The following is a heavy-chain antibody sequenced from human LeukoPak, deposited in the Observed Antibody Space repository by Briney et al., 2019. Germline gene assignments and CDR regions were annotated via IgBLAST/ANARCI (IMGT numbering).Heavy chain of an antibody. CDR2: ISASGDGT. CDR1: GFTFNTYA. V-gene: IGHV3-23*01. D-gene: IGHD1-14*01. Sequence: GGSLRLSCAASGFTFNTYAMSWVRQAPGKGLEWVSSISASGDGTYYADSVKGRFTISRDNSENTVYLQMNSLRAEDTAIYYCAKDWSGSDYFDYWGQGTLVTVSS. CDR3: AKDWSGSDYFDY. J-gene: IGHJ4*02.